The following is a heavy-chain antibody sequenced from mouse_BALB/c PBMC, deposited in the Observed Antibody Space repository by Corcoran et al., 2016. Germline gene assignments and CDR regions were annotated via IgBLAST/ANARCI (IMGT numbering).Heavy chain of an antibody. Sequence: QVQLQQSGPELVKPGASVKMSCKASGYTFTDYVISWVKQRTGQGLEWIGEIYPGSGSTYYNEKFKGKATLTADKSSNTAYMQLSSLTSEDSAVYFCARPHYYGSSGFAYWGQGTLVTVSA. CDR2: IYPGSGST. CDR3: ARPHYYGSSGFAY. V-gene: IGHV1-81*01. CDR1: GYTFTDYV. D-gene: IGHD1-1*01. J-gene: IGHJ3*01.